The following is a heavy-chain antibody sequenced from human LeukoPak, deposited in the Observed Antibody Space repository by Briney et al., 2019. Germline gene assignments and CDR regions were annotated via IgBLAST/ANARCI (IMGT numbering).Heavy chain of an antibody. D-gene: IGHD3-16*01. CDR2: IYYSGST. CDR3: ASSSVGGFVDI. Sequence: SETLSLTCTVSGGSISSYYWSWIRQPPGKGLEWIGYIYYSGSTNYNPSLKSRVTISVDTSKNRFSLKLSSVTAADTAVYYCASSSVGGFVDIWGQGTMVTVSS. J-gene: IGHJ3*02. V-gene: IGHV4-59*01. CDR1: GGSISSYY.